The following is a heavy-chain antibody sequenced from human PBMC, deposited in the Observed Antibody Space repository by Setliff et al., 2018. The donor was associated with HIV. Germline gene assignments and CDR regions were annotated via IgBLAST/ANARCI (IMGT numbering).Heavy chain of an antibody. J-gene: IGHJ4*02. CDR2: IYYSGST. V-gene: IGHV4-59*01. D-gene: IGHD3-22*01. CDR3: ARLRYYYDSSGYSYYFDY. CDR1: GGSISSYY. Sequence: ETLSLTCTVSGGSISSYYWSWIRQPPGKGLEWIGYIYYSGSTNYNPSLKSRVTISVDTSKNQFSLKLSSVTAADTAVYYCARLRYYYDSSGYSYYFDYWGQGTLVTVSS.